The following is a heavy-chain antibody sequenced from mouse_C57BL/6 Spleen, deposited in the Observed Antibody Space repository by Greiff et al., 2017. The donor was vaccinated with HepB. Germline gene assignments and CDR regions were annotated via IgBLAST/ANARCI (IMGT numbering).Heavy chain of an antibody. CDR2: IDPSDSET. Sequence: QVQLKQPGAELVRPGSSVKLSCKASGYTFTSYWMHWVKQRPIQGLEWIGNIDPSDSETHYNQKFKDKATLTVDKSSSTAYMQLSSLTSEDSAVYYCARGGSSYRDAMDYWGQGTSVTVSS. J-gene: IGHJ4*01. V-gene: IGHV1-52*01. CDR3: ARGGSSYRDAMDY. D-gene: IGHD1-1*01. CDR1: GYTFTSYW.